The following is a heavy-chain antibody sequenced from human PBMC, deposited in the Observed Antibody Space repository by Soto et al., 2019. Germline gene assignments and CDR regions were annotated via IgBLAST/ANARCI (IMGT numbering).Heavy chain of an antibody. CDR2: MSHSGGT. D-gene: IGHD2-21*02. CDR3: ARVERGTATPVVDAFDI. CDR1: GGSVSSGSYY. V-gene: IGHV4-34*01. Sequence: QVQLQQWGAGLLKPSETLSLTCAVYGGSVSSGSYYWSWIRQPPGKGLEWIGEMSHSGGTHFNPSLKSRVTISVDTSKNQFSLKMCFVTAADTALYYCARVERGTATPVVDAFDIWGPWTMVTVSS. J-gene: IGHJ3*02.